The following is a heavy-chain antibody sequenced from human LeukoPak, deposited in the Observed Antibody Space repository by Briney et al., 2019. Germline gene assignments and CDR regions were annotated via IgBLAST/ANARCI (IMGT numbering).Heavy chain of an antibody. CDR1: GFTFSSYS. CDR3: ARVKWGGYYDSSGYLDY. J-gene: IGHJ4*02. D-gene: IGHD3-22*01. V-gene: IGHV3-21*04. CDR2: SSSSSSYI. Sequence: GGSLRLSCAASGFTFSSYSMTWVRQAPGKGLEWVSSSSSSSSYIYYADSVKGRFTISRDNAKNSLYLQMNSLRAEDTAVYYCARVKWGGYYDSSGYLDYWGQGTLVTVSS.